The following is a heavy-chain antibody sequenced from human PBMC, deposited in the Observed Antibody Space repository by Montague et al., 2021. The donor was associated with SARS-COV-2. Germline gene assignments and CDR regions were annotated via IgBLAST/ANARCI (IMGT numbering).Heavy chain of an antibody. Sequence: SETLSLTCTVSGVSISSYYWSWIRQPPGKGLEWIGCIYFSGSTNYNPSLKSRVTISVDTSKNQFSLNLSSVTAADTAVYYCARHVSGSLTHFHHWGQGTLVTVSS. CDR2: IYFSGST. D-gene: IGHD1-26*01. CDR1: GVSISSYY. CDR3: ARHVSGSLTHFHH. J-gene: IGHJ1*01. V-gene: IGHV4-59*08.